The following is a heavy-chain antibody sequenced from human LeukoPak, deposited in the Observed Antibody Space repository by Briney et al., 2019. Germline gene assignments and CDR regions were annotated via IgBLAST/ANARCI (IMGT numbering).Heavy chain of an antibody. CDR1: GGTFSSYA. J-gene: IGHJ6*03. Sequence: ASVEVSCKASGGTFSSYAISWVRQAPGQGLEWMGGIIPIFGTANYAQKFQGRVTITPDESTSTAYMELSGLRSEATAVYYCAREFLIAARPDEFGGYRDVWGKGTTVTVSS. D-gene: IGHD6-6*01. V-gene: IGHV1-69*01. CDR3: AREFLIAARPDEFGGYRDV. CDR2: IIPIFGTA.